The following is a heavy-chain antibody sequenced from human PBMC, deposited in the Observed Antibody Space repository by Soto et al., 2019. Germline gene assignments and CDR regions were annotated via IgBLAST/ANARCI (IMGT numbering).Heavy chain of an antibody. J-gene: IGHJ4*02. V-gene: IGHV3-30-3*01. CDR3: ATRLAKVTTRWFLFDH. D-gene: IGHD4-17*01. Sequence: QVQLVESGGGVVQPGRSLRLSCAASGFTFSSYAMHWVRQAPGKGLEWVAVISYDGSNKYYADSVKGRFTISRDNSKNTLYLQMKSLRVEDTSIYYCATRLAKVTTRWFLFDHWGQGALVTVSS. CDR2: ISYDGSNK. CDR1: GFTFSSYA.